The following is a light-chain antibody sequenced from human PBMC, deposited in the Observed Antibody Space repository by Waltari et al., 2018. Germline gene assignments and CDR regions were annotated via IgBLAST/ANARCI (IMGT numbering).Light chain of an antibody. J-gene: IGKJ5*01. CDR2: GAS. CDR1: QNVSSN. CDR3: QHYNNWPPIT. V-gene: IGKV3D-15*01. Sequence: EIVMTQSPATLSVSPGERATLSCRASQNVSSNLAWYQQKPGQAPRLLIYGASTRATGIPARFSGSGSGTEFTLTISSLQSEDFAVYYCQHYNNWPPITFGQGTRLDIK.